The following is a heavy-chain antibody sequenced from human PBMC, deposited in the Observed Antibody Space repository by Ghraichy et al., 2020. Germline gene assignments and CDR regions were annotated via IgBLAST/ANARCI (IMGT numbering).Heavy chain of an antibody. CDR1: GFNFSSSW. CDR3: TGLGLSGWSNWFDP. J-gene: IGHJ5*02. D-gene: IGHD6-19*01. Sequence: GGSLRLSCAASGFNFSSSWMSWVRQAPGKGLEWVANIKQDGSETYYLDSVKGRFTVSRDNARNSLFLQMNSLGAEDTAIYFCTGLGLSGWSNWFDPWGQGTLVTVSS. CDR2: IKQDGSET. V-gene: IGHV3-7*03.